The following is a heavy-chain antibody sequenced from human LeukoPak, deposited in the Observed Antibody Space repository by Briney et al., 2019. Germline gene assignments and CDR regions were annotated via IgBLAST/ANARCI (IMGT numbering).Heavy chain of an antibody. V-gene: IGHV3-11*04. CDR2: IASRTTTT. Sequence: KTGGSLRLSCAASGFTFSDYYMGWIRQAPGQGLEWVSYIASRTTTTYYADPVKGRFTISRDNAQNSLYLQMNSLRAEDTAVYYCARNLEGQWLGLDYWGQGTLVTVSS. J-gene: IGHJ4*02. CDR3: ARNLEGQWLGLDY. D-gene: IGHD6-19*01. CDR1: GFTFSDYY.